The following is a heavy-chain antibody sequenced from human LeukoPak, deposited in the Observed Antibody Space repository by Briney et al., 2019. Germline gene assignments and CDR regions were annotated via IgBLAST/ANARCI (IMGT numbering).Heavy chain of an antibody. D-gene: IGHD2/OR15-2a*01. CDR3: ATFYPRASVVLWFDP. J-gene: IGHJ5*02. V-gene: IGHV1-69*04. CDR2: IIPILGIA. Sequence: ASVKVSCKASGGTFSSYAISWVRQAPGQGLEWMGRIIPILGIANYAQKFQGRVTITADKSTSTAYMELSSLRSEDTAVYYCATFYPRASVVLWFDPWGQGTLVTVSS. CDR1: GGTFSSYA.